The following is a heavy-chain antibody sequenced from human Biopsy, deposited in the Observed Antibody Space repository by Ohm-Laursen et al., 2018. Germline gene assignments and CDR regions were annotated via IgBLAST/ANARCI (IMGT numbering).Heavy chain of an antibody. J-gene: IGHJ4*02. V-gene: IGHV1-24*01. D-gene: IGHD1-1*01. CDR1: GHTLNELS. Sequence: ASVKVSCKVSGHTLNELSMHWVRQVPGKGLEWMGGFAPENGKTVYAQNFQARVSLTEDASTDTAYMELRSLRSEDTAVYYCAADINVWNVNYWGQGTQVTVSS. CDR2: FAPENGKT. CDR3: AADINVWNVNY.